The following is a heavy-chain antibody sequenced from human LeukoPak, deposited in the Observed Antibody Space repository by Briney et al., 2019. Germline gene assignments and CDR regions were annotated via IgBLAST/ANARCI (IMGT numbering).Heavy chain of an antibody. CDR2: ISSSSTYI. Sequence: GGSLRLSCAASGFSFSSNTMNWVRQAPGKGLEWVSSISSSSTYIYYADSLKGRFTISRDNAKNSLYLQMNSLRAEDTAVYYCAREGGTIYYYYGMDVWGQGTTVTVSS. V-gene: IGHV3-21*01. D-gene: IGHD3-16*01. CDR1: GFSFSSNT. J-gene: IGHJ6*02. CDR3: AREGGTIYYYYGMDV.